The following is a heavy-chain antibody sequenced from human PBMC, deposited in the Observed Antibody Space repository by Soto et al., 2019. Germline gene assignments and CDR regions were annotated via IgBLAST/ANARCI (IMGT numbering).Heavy chain of an antibody. V-gene: IGHV3-21*01. CDR2: ISSSSSYI. CDR1: GFTFSSYS. J-gene: IGHJ4*02. Sequence: GGSLRLSCAASGFTFSSYSMNWVRQAPGKGLEWVSSISSSSSYIYYADSVKGRFTISRDNAKNSLYLQMNSLGAEDTAVYYCARDCSSTSCPDYWGQGTLVTVSS. D-gene: IGHD2-2*01. CDR3: ARDCSSTSCPDY.